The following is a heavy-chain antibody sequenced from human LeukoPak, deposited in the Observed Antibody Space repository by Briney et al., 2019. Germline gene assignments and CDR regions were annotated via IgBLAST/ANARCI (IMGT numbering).Heavy chain of an antibody. D-gene: IGHD3-3*01. V-gene: IGHV1-2*02. CDR2: INPNSGYT. CDR3: ARDGDFSPNFSFDY. J-gene: IGHJ4*02. CDR1: GYTFTDNY. Sequence: GASVKVSCKASGYTFTDNYIHWVRQAPRQGLEWMGWINPNSGYTNFAQKFQGRVTVTRDTSITTVYMDLSRLTSDDTAIYYCARDGDFSPNFSFDYWGQGTLVTVSS.